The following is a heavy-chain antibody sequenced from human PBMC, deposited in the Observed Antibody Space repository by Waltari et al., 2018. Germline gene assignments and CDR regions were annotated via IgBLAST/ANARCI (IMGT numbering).Heavy chain of an antibody. V-gene: IGHV4-31*03. CDR1: GESISSIGSY. CDR3: TRGDYSGKPHPLDY. CDR2: IFYTGGT. D-gene: IGHD4-4*01. Sequence: QVQLQESGPGLVKPSQTLSLTCTVSGESISSIGSYWTWIRQHPGKGLECIGYIFYTGGTYYNPSLKSRVSISLDKSSNQFSLKLTSVTAADTAMYYCTRGDYSGKPHPLDYWGQGTLVTVSS. J-gene: IGHJ4*02.